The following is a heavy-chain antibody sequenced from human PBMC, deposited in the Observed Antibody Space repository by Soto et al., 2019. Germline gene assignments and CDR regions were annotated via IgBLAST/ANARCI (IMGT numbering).Heavy chain of an antibody. CDR2: INHSGST. CDR3: ARPSSSAYDP. D-gene: IGHD6-25*01. V-gene: IGHV4-34*01. CDR1: GGSFSGYY. J-gene: IGHJ5*02. Sequence: SETLSLTCAVYGGSFSGYYWSWIHQPPGKELEWIGEINHSGSTNYNPSLKSRVTISVDTSKNQFSLKLSSVTAADTAVYYCARPSSSAYDPWGQGTLVTVSS.